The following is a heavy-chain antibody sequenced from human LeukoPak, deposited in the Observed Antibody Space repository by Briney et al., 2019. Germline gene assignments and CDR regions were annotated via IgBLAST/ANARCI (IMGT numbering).Heavy chain of an antibody. CDR1: GFTFSSYG. V-gene: IGHV3-30*02. CDR2: IRYDGSNK. J-gene: IGHJ4*02. D-gene: IGHD1-26*01. Sequence: PGGSLRLSCAASGFTFSSYGMHWVRQAPGKGLEWVAFIRYDGSNKYYADSVKGRFTISRDNSKNTLYLQMNSLRAEDTAVYYCAKDGGSYFGIDYWGQGTLVTVSS. CDR3: AKDGGSYFGIDY.